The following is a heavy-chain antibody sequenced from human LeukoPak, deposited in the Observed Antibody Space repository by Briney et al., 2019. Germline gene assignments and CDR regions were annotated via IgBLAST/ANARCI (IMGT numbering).Heavy chain of an antibody. J-gene: IGHJ4*02. V-gene: IGHV4-59*02. Sequence: SETLSLTCSVSGGSVSSYYWSWIRQPPGKGPEWIGYISYSGGTNYNPSLKSRVTMAVDTSKNQLSLKLSSVTPADTAVYYCAGGRGYNYGLGFWGRGTLVAVSS. CDR1: GGSVSSYY. CDR3: AGGRGYNYGLGF. CDR2: ISYSGGT. D-gene: IGHD5-18*01.